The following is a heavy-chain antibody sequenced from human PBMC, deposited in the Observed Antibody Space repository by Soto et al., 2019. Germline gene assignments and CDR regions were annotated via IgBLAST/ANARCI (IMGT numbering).Heavy chain of an antibody. CDR3: ARTAVGAPRYFDY. CDR2: IFSNDEK. CDR1: GFSLSNARMG. V-gene: IGHV2-26*01. D-gene: IGHD1-26*01. Sequence: QVTLKESGPVLVKPTETLTLTCTVSGFSLSNARMGVSWIRQPPGKALEWLAHIFSNDEKFYSTSLKSRLTISKDTSKSQVVLTMTNVDPADTATYSCARTAVGAPRYFDYWGQGTLVTVSS. J-gene: IGHJ4*02.